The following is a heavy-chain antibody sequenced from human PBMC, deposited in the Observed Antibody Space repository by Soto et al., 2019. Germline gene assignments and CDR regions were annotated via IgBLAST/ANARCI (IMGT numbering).Heavy chain of an antibody. Sequence: QVQLVQSGAEVKKPGASVKVSCKASGYTFTGYYMHWVRQAPGQGLEWMGWINPNSGGTNYAQKFQGRVTMIRDTSISTAYMELRRLRSDDTAVYYCARGRDIVVVVAAHNWFDPWGQGTLVTVSS. D-gene: IGHD2-15*01. V-gene: IGHV1-2*02. J-gene: IGHJ5*02. CDR2: INPNSGGT. CDR3: ARGRDIVVVVAAHNWFDP. CDR1: GYTFTGYY.